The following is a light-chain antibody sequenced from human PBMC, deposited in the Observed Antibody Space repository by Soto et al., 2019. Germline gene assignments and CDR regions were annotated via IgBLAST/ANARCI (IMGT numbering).Light chain of an antibody. CDR2: DAS. V-gene: IGKV3-15*01. Sequence: EIVMTQSPATLSVSPGERATLSCRASQSVSSNLAWYQQKPGQAPRLLIYDASTRASGIPVNFSGSGSGTEFTLTISSLQSEDFAVYYCHRYNNWPQTFGQGTKVDIK. CDR3: HRYNNWPQT. J-gene: IGKJ1*01. CDR1: QSVSSN.